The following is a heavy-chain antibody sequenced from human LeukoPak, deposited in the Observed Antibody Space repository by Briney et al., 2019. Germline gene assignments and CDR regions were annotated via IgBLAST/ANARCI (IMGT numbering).Heavy chain of an antibody. J-gene: IGHJ4*02. CDR1: GFTFSSYW. CDR2: INPDGTST. CDR3: ATNTGTDLLDY. Sequence: GGSLRLSCATSGFTFSSYWMHWVRQAPGKGLVWVSRINPDGTSTRYEDSVKGRFTISRDNAKNTVYLQMNSLRADDRAVYYRATNTGTDLLDYWGQGTLVTVSS. D-gene: IGHD1-26*01. V-gene: IGHV3-74*01.